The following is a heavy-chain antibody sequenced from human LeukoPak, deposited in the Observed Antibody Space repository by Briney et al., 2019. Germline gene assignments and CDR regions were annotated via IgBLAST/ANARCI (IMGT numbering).Heavy chain of an antibody. J-gene: IGHJ4*02. V-gene: IGHV3-21*04. CDR1: GFAFSSYS. Sequence: GGSLRLSCAASGFAFSSYSMNWVRQAPGKGLEWVSSISSSSSYIYYADSVKGRFTISRDNAKNSLYLQMNSLRAEDTAVYYCEGYSSGWYRVDYWGQGTLVTVSS. D-gene: IGHD6-19*01. CDR2: ISSSSSYI. CDR3: EGYSSGWYRVDY.